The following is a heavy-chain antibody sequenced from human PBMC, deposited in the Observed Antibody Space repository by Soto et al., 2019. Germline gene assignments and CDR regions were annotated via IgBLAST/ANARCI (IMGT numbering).Heavy chain of an antibody. V-gene: IGHV3-15*01. D-gene: IGHD2-21*01. CDR1: GFTFSNAW. Sequence: GGSLRLSCAASGFTFSNAWMSWVRQAPGKGLEWVGRIKSKTDGGTTDYAAPVKGRFTISRDDSKNTLYLQMNSLKTEDTAVYYCTYCGGDCYSGSFDYWGQGTLVTVSS. J-gene: IGHJ4*02. CDR3: TYCGGDCYSGSFDY. CDR2: IKSKTDGGTT.